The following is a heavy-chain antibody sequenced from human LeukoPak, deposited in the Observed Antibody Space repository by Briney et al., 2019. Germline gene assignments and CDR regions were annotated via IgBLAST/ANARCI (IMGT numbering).Heavy chain of an antibody. D-gene: IGHD3-22*01. CDR1: GFTFSNYA. CDR2: IYSTGST. J-gene: IGHJ4*02. Sequence: PGGSLRLSCAASGFTFSNYAMSWVRQAPGKGLEWVSVIYSTGSTYYADSVKGRFTISRDNSKNTVYLQMNNLRAEDTAMYYCARDGNSGYYQGGSWGQGTLVTVSS. V-gene: IGHV3-53*01. CDR3: ARDGNSGYYQGGS.